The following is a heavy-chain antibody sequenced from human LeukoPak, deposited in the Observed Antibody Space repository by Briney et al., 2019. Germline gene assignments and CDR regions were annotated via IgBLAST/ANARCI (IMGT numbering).Heavy chain of an antibody. D-gene: IGHD3-3*01. CDR3: ARLRFLEWFTHAFDI. Sequence: SETLSLTCTVSGGSISSYYWSWIRQPPGKGLEWIGYIYYSVSTNYNPSLESRVTISVDTSKNQFSLKLSSVTAADTAVYYCARLRFLEWFTHAFDIWGQGTMVTVSS. V-gene: IGHV4-59*01. CDR1: GGSISSYY. CDR2: IYYSVST. J-gene: IGHJ3*02.